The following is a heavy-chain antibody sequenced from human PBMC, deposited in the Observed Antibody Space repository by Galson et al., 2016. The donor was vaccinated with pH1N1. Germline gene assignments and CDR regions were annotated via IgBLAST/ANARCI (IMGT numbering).Heavy chain of an antibody. V-gene: IGHV1-46*01. Sequence: SVKVSCKAPGYSVTRYYMHWVRQAPGQGLEWMGIIDPSDGTTTYSQKFQGRITMTRDTPTNSVYMELSSLTSDDTAVYYCARRYYFDYWGQGTLITVSS. CDR3: ARRYYFDY. J-gene: IGHJ4*02. CDR1: GYSVTRYY. CDR2: IDPSDGTT.